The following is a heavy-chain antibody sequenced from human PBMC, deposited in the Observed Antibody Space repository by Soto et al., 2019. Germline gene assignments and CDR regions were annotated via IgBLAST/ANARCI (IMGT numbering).Heavy chain of an antibody. CDR1: GFTFSSYG. Sequence: SLRLSCAASGFTFSSYGMHWVRQAPGKGLEWVAVIWYDGSNKYYADSVKGRFTISRDNSKNTLYLQMNSLRAEDTAVYYCAREPSMVRGAHWGQGTLVTVSS. D-gene: IGHD3-10*01. CDR3: AREPSMVRGAH. CDR2: IWYDGSNK. J-gene: IGHJ4*02. V-gene: IGHV3-33*01.